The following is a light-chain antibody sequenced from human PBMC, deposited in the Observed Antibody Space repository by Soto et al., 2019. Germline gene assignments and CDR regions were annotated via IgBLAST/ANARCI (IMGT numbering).Light chain of an antibody. CDR3: SSYTSNNTVAVL. Sequence: QSALTQPASVSGSPGQSITISCSGTSSDIGAYNFVSWYQQHPGKAPKLMIYDVSSRPSGVSDRFSGSKSGNTASLTISGLQAEDEAEYYCSSYTSNNTVAVLFGEGTKLTVL. V-gene: IGLV2-14*01. J-gene: IGLJ2*01. CDR2: DVS. CDR1: SSDIGAYNF.